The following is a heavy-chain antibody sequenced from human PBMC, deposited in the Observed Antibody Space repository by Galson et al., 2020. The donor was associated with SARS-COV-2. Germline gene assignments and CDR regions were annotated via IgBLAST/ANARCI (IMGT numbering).Heavy chain of an antibody. CDR3: ARGTSYSSGWGAFHYYMDV. CDR1: GFTFSSYD. Sequence: GGSLRLSCAASGFTFSSYDMHWVRQATGKGLEWVSAIGTAGDTYYPGSVKGRFTISRENAKNSLYLQMNSLRAGDTAVYYCARGTSYSSGWGAFHYYMDVWGKGTTVTVSS. D-gene: IGHD6-19*01. V-gene: IGHV3-13*01. J-gene: IGHJ6*03. CDR2: IGTAGDT.